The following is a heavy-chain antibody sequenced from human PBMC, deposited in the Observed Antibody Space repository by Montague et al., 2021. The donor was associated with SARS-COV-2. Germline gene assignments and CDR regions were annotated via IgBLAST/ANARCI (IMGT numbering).Heavy chain of an antibody. D-gene: IGHD3-16*02. CDR1: GFSLNNRLG. Sequence: GKPTQTLTLTCTVSGFSLNNRLGVTWIRQPPGKALEWLAHIFLNGEQSVTTSLRTRVTVSRATSKNQVVLSMTNVDPADTATYYCARIRSDPPLLYLGVWDYYFDXWGQGILVSVSS. V-gene: IGHV2-26*01. J-gene: IGHJ4*02. CDR3: ARIRSDPPLLYLGVWDYYFDX. CDR2: IFLNGEQ.